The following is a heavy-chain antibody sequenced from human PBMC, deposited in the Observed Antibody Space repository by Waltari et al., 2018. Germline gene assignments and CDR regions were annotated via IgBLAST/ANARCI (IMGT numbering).Heavy chain of an antibody. CDR2: IIPILGIA. D-gene: IGHD3-3*01. J-gene: IGHJ6*03. CDR1: GGTFSSYA. Sequence: QVPLVQSGAEVKKPGSSVKVSCKDSGGTFSSYAISWVRQAPAQGLEWMGGIIPILGIANYEQKFQGRVTITADESTSTAYMELSSLRSEDTAVYYCARGLGDFWSGYLTYYYYMDVWGKGTTVTVSS. CDR3: ARGLGDFWSGYLTYYYYMDV. V-gene: IGHV1-69*04.